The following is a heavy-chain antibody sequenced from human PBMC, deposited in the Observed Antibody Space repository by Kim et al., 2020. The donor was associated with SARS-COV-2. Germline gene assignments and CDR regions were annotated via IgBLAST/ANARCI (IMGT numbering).Heavy chain of an antibody. V-gene: IGHV4-31*03. D-gene: IGHD2-15*01. CDR2: IYYSGST. CDR3: AGEAVVVVAASERGGGDNWFDP. Sequence: SETMSLTCTVSGGSISSGGYYWSWIRQHPGKGLEWIGYIYYSGSTYYNPSLKSRVTISVDTSKNQFSLKLSSVTAADTAVYYCAGEAVVVVAASERGGGDNWFDPWGQGTLVTVSS. J-gene: IGHJ5*02. CDR1: GGSISSGGYY.